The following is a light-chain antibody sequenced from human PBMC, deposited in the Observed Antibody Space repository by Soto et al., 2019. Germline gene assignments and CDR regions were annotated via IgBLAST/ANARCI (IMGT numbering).Light chain of an antibody. Sequence: QSVLTQPASVSGSPGQSITISCTGASSDIGGYDYVSWYQRHPGKAPKLIIYDVSNRPSGVSNRFSGSKSGTTASLTISGLQAEDEADYYCSSYTNSTTLVVFGGGTKLTVL. CDR2: DVS. CDR1: SSDIGGYDY. V-gene: IGLV2-14*03. J-gene: IGLJ2*01. CDR3: SSYTNSTTLVV.